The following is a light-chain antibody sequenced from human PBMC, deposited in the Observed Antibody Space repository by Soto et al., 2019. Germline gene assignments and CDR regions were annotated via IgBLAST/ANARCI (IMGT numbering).Light chain of an antibody. V-gene: IGKV1-39*01. Sequence: DIQMTQSPSSLSASVGDRVTITCRASESIARHLNWYQQKPGKAPKLLIHAASSLQNGVPSRFRGGGSGTDFTLTINNLQPEDFAAYYCQQTYSTLSITFGQGTRLQIK. CDR2: AAS. CDR3: QQTYSTLSIT. CDR1: ESIARH. J-gene: IGKJ5*01.